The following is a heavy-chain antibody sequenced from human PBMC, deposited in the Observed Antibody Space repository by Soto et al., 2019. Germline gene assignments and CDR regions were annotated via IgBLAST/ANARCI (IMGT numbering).Heavy chain of an antibody. V-gene: IGHV3-23*01. CDR2: ISGSGGST. CDR3: AKSREGVTPYYMDV. D-gene: IGHD5-18*01. CDR1: GCTFISYA. J-gene: IGHJ6*03. Sequence: AWGSLRVSCAAFGCTFISYAIXRVLQAPGKGLEWVSAISGSGGSTYYADSVKGRFTISRDNSKNTLYLQMNSLRAEDMAVYYCAKSREGVTPYYMDVWGKGTTVTVSS.